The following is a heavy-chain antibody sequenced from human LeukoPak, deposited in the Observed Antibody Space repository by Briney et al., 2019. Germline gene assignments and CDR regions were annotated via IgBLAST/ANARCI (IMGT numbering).Heavy chain of an antibody. CDR3: AKAPYSSGWNYFDY. Sequence: PGGSLRLSCAASGFTLSSYAMSWVRQAPGKGLEWVSAISVSGNTYHADSVKGRFTISRDSSKNTLYLQMNRLRAEDAAVYYCAKAPYSSGWNYFDYWGQGTLVTVSS. V-gene: IGHV3-23*01. D-gene: IGHD6-19*01. CDR1: GFTLSSYA. CDR2: ISVSGNT. J-gene: IGHJ4*02.